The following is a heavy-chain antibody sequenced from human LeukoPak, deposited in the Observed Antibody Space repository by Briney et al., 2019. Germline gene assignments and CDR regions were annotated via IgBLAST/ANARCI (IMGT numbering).Heavy chain of an antibody. Sequence: GGSLRLSCAASGFIFTTSYMHWVRQAPGNGLVWVSRINSDGSSTTYADSVKGPFTISRDNAKNTLHLQMNSLRADDTAVYYCASRTGVYWGQGTLVTVSS. D-gene: IGHD1-14*01. CDR3: ASRTGVY. CDR1: GFIFTTSY. V-gene: IGHV3-74*01. CDR2: INSDGSST. J-gene: IGHJ4*02.